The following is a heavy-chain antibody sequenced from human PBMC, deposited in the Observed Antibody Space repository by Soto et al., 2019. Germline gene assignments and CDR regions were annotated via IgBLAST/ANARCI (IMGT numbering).Heavy chain of an antibody. V-gene: IGHV1-2*04. D-gene: IGHD3-3*01. Sequence: ASVKVSCKASGYTFTGYYMHWVRQAPGQGLEWMGWINPNSGGTNYAQKFQGWVTMTRDTSISTAYMELSRLRSDDTAVYYCARGYDFWSGYLSYFDYWGQGTLVTASS. CDR3: ARGYDFWSGYLSYFDY. J-gene: IGHJ4*02. CDR1: GYTFTGYY. CDR2: INPNSGGT.